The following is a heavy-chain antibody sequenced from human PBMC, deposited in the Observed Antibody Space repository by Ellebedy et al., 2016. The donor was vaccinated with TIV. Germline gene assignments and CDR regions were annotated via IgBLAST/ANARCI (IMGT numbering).Heavy chain of an antibody. V-gene: IGHV3-21*01. J-gene: IGHJ3*01. CDR2: TSCNSVYT. CDR1: GFPFSSHN. Sequence: GESLKISCVGSGFPFSSHNMNRVRQAPGKGLEWVSSTSCNSVYTIYGDSVKGRFTISRDNANNSFYLQMDSLRAEDTAVYYCATTVQMWLPVFHFWGLGTMVTVSS. CDR3: ATTVQMWLPVFHF. D-gene: IGHD3-22*01.